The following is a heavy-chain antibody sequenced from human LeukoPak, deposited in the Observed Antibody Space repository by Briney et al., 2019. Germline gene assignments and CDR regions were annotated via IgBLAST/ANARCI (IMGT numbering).Heavy chain of an antibody. CDR1: AYPISSGYY. V-gene: IGHV4-38-2*02. CDR2: IYHSGST. Sequence: SEPLSLTCTVSAYPISSGYYWGWIRQPPGKGLELIGSIYHSGSTYYNPSLKSRVTISVDTSKNQFSLKLTSVTAADTAVYYCARTYSGSYYPFDYWGQGTLVTVSS. D-gene: IGHD1-26*01. J-gene: IGHJ4*02. CDR3: ARTYSGSYYPFDY.